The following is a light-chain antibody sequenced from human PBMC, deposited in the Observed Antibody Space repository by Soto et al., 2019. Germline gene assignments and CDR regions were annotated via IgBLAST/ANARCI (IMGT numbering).Light chain of an antibody. Sequence: IQLTQSRSSLSPSVGDGVTMTCPASQGISNFLAWYQQKPGKAPKLLIYAASTLQSGVPSRFSGSGSGTDFTLTICSLEPEDFAVYYCKQRRNWPPITFGQGTRLEIK. J-gene: IGKJ5*01. CDR1: QGISNF. CDR2: AAS. V-gene: IGKV1-9*01. CDR3: KQRRNWPPIT.